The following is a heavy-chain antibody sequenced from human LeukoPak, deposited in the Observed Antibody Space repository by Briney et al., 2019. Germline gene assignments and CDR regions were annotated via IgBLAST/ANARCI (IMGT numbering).Heavy chain of an antibody. CDR3: ARGGASSGYYPVDY. Sequence: SETLSLTCAVSGYSISSGYYWGWIRQPPGKGLEWIGSIYHSGSTYYNPSLKSRATISVDTSKNQFSLKLSSVTAADTAVYYCARGGASSGYYPVDYWGQGTLVTVSS. J-gene: IGHJ4*02. D-gene: IGHD3-22*01. CDR1: GYSISSGYY. CDR2: IYHSGST. V-gene: IGHV4-38-2*01.